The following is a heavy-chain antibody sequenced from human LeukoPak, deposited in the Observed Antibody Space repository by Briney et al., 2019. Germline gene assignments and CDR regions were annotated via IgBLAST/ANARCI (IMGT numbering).Heavy chain of an antibody. J-gene: IGHJ6*02. D-gene: IGHD1-26*01. CDR2: ISYDGSNK. CDR3: AKALGLYYYYGMDV. V-gene: IGHV3-30*18. Sequence: GGSLRLSCAASGFTFSSYGMHWVRQAPGKGLEWVAVISYDGSNKYYADSVKGRFTISRDNSKNTLYLQMNSLRAEDTAVYYCAKALGLYYYYGMDVWGQGTTVTVSS. CDR1: GFTFSSYG.